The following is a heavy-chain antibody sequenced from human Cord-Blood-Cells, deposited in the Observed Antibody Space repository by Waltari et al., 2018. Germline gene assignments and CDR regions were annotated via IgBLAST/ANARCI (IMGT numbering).Heavy chain of an antibody. CDR1: GYSFTSYW. CDR2: IYPGDSST. D-gene: IGHD3-22*01. V-gene: IGHV5-51*01. Sequence: EVQLVQSGAEVKKPGESQKISCKGSGYSFTSYWIGWVRQMPGKGLEWMGFIYPGDSSTRYSPSFQGQVPISADKSISTAYLQWSSLKASDTAMYYCAKTYYYDSSGYYPYFDYWGQGTLVTVSS. J-gene: IGHJ4*02. CDR3: AKTYYYDSSGYYPYFDY.